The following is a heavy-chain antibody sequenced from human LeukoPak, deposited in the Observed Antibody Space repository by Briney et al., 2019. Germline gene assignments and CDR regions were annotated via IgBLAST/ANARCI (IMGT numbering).Heavy chain of an antibody. J-gene: IGHJ3*02. CDR1: GFTFSTST. V-gene: IGHV3-21*04. D-gene: IGHD3-22*01. CDR3: ARDSRQDYYDSSGYLWFAFDI. CDR2: ISSTGSNT. Sequence: GGSLRLSCAASGFTFSTSTMNWVRQAPGKGLEWVSSISSTGSNTHYIDSVKGRFTISRDNAKNSLYLQMNSLRAEDTAVYYCARDSRQDYYDSSGYLWFAFDIWGQGTMVTVSS.